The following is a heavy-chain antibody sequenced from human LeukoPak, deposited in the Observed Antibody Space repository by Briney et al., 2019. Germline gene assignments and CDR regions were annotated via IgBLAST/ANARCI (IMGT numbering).Heavy chain of an antibody. CDR1: GFTFSSYT. J-gene: IGHJ4*02. Sequence: GGSLRLSCAASGFTFSSYTMSWVRQAPGKGLEWVSAIGGSGTNTYYTDSVKGRFTISRDNSKNTLYLQMNSLRAEDTAVYYCARSRWLPTYFDYWGQGTLVTVSS. D-gene: IGHD5-24*01. CDR3: ARSRWLPTYFDY. V-gene: IGHV3-23*01. CDR2: IGGSGTNT.